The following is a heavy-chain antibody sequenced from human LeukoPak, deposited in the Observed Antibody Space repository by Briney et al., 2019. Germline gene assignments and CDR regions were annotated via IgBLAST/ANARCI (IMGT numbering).Heavy chain of an antibody. J-gene: IGHJ6*03. CDR1: GYTFTSYI. D-gene: IGHD6-13*01. V-gene: IGHV1-18*01. CDR3: ARDRHIAAAVYYYYMDV. CDR2: INAYNGNT. Sequence: ASVKVSCKASGYTFTSYIISWVGQAPGQGLEWMGWINAYNGNTDYAQRVQGRVTMTTDTYTSTAYMEVRRLRSDETAVYYCARDRHIAAAVYYYYMDVWGKGTPVTVSS.